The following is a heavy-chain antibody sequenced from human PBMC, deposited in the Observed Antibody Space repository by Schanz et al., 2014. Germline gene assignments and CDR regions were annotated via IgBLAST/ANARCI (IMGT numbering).Heavy chain of an antibody. CDR1: EFTFSSYK. CDR3: ARDSRPNYDFLTAYYSIDY. Sequence: EVQLVESGGGLVKPGGSLRLSCEASEFTFSSYKMNWVRQAPGKGLEWVSSISSSGSYIHYADSVKGRFTISRDNAKNTLFLQMNRLRAEDTALYYCARDSRPNYDFLTAYYSIDYWGQGTLVTVSS. J-gene: IGHJ4*02. D-gene: IGHD3-9*01. V-gene: IGHV3-21*01. CDR2: ISSSGSYI.